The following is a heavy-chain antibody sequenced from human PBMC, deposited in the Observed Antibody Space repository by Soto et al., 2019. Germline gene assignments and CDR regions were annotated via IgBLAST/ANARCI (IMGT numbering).Heavy chain of an antibody. J-gene: IGHJ6*02. CDR1: GFIFSSYG. V-gene: IGHV3-30*03. Sequence: GGSLRLSCAASGFIFSSYGMHWVRQAPGKGLEWVAVISYDRSNKYYVDSVKGRFTISRDNAKNTLSLQMNSLRAEDTAVYYCARGPDDPQLYGMDVWGQGTTVTVSS. CDR2: ISYDRSNK. CDR3: ARGPDDPQLYGMDV. D-gene: IGHD2-2*01.